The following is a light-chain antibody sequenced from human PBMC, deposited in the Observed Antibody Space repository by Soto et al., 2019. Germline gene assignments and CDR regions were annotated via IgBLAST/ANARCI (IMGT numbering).Light chain of an antibody. CDR1: QGISSY. CDR3: RQLRSYPRP. J-gene: IGKJ1*01. Sequence: DLQLTQSPSFLSASVGDRVTITCRASQGISSYLAWYQQKPGKAPKLPIYAASTLQSVVPSRFSGSVSGTEFALTISSMQPVDFATYYCRQLRSYPRPFGQGTKVEIK. V-gene: IGKV1-9*01. CDR2: AAS.